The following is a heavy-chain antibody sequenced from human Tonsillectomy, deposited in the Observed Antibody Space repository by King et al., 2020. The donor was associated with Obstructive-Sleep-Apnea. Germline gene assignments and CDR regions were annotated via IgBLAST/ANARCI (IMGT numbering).Heavy chain of an antibody. Sequence: VQLQESGPGLVKPSQTRSLTCPVSGGSISRGCYYWIWIRQHPGKGLGWIGYIYYSGSTYYNLSLKSRVTISVHTSKNQFSLKLSSVTAADTAVYYCASGNTYCGSDCYLWYFDLWGRGTLVTVSS. J-gene: IGHJ2*01. D-gene: IGHD2-21*02. CDR3: ASGNTYCGSDCYLWYFDL. CDR1: GGSISRGCYY. CDR2: IYYSGST. V-gene: IGHV4-31*03.